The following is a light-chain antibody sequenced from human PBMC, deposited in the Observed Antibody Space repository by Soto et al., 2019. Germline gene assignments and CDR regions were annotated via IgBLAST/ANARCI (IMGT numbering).Light chain of an antibody. CDR3: QQRSNWPF. CDR1: QSVSSY. V-gene: IGKV3-11*01. Sequence: EIVLTQSPATLSLSPGERATLSCRASQSVSSYLAWYQQKPGQAPRLLIYDASNRATGIPARFSGSGSGTDFTLTISSLEPADFAFYYCQQRSNWPFFGGGTKVEIK. J-gene: IGKJ4*01. CDR2: DAS.